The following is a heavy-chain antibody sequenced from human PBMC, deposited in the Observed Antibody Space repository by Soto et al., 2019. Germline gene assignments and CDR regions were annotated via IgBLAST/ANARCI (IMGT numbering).Heavy chain of an antibody. V-gene: IGHV3-23*01. J-gene: IGHJ4*02. Sequence: GESLKISCAASGFTFSSYAMSWVRQAPGKGLEWVSAISGSGGSTYYADSVKGRFTISRDNSKNTLYLQMNSLRAEDTAVYYCAKVADSSGYYYAGNYDYWGQGTLVTVSS. CDR1: GFTFSSYA. CDR2: ISGSGGST. CDR3: AKVADSSGYYYAGNYDY. D-gene: IGHD3-22*01.